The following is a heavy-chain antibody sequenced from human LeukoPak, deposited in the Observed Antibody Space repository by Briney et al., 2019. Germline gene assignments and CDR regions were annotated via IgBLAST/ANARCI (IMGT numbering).Heavy chain of an antibody. Sequence: ASVKVSCKNSGYTFTSYAMHWVRLAPGQRLEWMGWINAGNGNTKYSQKFQDRVTITRDTSASTAYMELSSLRSEDTAVYFCARGPYSNYWFDPWGQGTLVTVSS. CDR3: ARGPYSNYWFDP. D-gene: IGHD4-11*01. CDR1: GYTFTSYA. CDR2: INAGNGNT. V-gene: IGHV1-3*01. J-gene: IGHJ5*02.